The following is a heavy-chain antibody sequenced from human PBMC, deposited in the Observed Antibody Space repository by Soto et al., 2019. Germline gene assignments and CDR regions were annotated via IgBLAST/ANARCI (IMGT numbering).Heavy chain of an antibody. D-gene: IGHD2-2*01. V-gene: IGHV4-4*02. J-gene: IGHJ4*02. CDR2: IYHSGST. CDR3: ASEYCSSTSCYPYYFDY. Sequence: KPSETLSLTCAVSGGSISSSNWWSWVRQPPGKGLEWIGEIYHSGSTNYNPSLKSRVTISVDKSKNQFSLKLSSVTAADTAVYYCASEYCSSTSCYPYYFDYWGQGTLVTVSS. CDR1: GGSISSSNW.